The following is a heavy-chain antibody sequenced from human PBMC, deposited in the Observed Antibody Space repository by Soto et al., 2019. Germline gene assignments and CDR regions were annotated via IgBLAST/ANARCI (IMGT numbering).Heavy chain of an antibody. V-gene: IGHV3-33*01. CDR2: IWYDGSNK. Sequence: QVQLVESGGGVVQPGRSLRLSCAASGFTFSSYGMHWVRQAPGKGLEWVAVIWYDGSNKYYADSVKGRFTISRDNSKNTLYLQMNSQRAEDTAVYYCARADYYDSSGHDAFDIWGQGTMVTVSS. J-gene: IGHJ3*02. D-gene: IGHD3-22*01. CDR3: ARADYYDSSGHDAFDI. CDR1: GFTFSSYG.